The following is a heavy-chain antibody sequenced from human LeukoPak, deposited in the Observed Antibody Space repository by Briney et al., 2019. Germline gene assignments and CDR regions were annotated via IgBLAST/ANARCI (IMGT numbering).Heavy chain of an antibody. Sequence: PSETLSLTCTVSGGSISSGSYCWSWIRQPVGKGLEWIGRIYTSGSTNYNPSLKSQVTISVDTSKNQFSLKLSSVTAADTAVYYCARQAGVVTPFDYWGQGTLVTVSS. V-gene: IGHV4-61*02. J-gene: IGHJ4*02. CDR2: IYTSGST. D-gene: IGHD3-3*01. CDR3: ARQAGVVTPFDY. CDR1: GGSISSGSYC.